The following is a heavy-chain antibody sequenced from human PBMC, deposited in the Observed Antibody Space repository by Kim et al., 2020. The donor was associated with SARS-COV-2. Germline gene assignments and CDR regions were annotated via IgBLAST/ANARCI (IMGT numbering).Heavy chain of an antibody. Sequence: ADSVKGRFTISRDNSKNTLYLQMNSLRAEGTAVYYCAKDRRFLEEYYFDYWGQGTLVTVSS. CDR3: AKDRRFLEEYYFDY. D-gene: IGHD3-3*01. J-gene: IGHJ4*02. V-gene: IGHV3-23*01.